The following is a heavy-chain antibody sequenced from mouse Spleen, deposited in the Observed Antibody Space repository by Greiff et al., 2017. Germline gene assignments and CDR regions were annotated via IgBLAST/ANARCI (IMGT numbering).Heavy chain of an antibody. D-gene: IGHD2-1*01. CDR3: ARQENYGNYVDY. J-gene: IGHJ2*01. Sequence: EVMLVESGGGLVKPGGSLKLSCAASGFTFSSYAMSWVRQTPEKRLEWVATISSGGSYTYYPDSEKGRFTISRDNAKNTLYLQMSSLRSEDTAMYYCARQENYGNYVDYWGQGTTLTVSS. CDR1: GFTFSSYA. V-gene: IGHV5-9-1*01. CDR2: ISSGGSYT.